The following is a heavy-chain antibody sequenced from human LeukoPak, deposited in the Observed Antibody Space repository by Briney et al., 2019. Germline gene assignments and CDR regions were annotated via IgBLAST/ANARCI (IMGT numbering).Heavy chain of an antibody. V-gene: IGHV3-30*18. CDR1: GFTFSSYG. CDR3: AKDAAAAGSIYFDY. CDR2: ISYDGSNK. J-gene: IGHJ4*02. D-gene: IGHD6-13*01. Sequence: GALRLSCAASGFTFSSYGMHWVRQAPGKGLQWVAVISYDGSNKYYADSVKGRFTISRDNSKNTLYLQMNSLRAEDTAVYYCAKDAAAAGSIYFDYWGQGTLVTVSS.